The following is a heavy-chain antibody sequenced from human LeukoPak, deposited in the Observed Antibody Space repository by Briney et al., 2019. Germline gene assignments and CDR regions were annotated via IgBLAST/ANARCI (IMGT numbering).Heavy chain of an antibody. CDR1: GFTFSSYG. CDR2: ISGSGGST. J-gene: IGHJ3*02. V-gene: IGHV3-23*01. CDR3: AKINYDSSKMGAFDI. Sequence: GGTLRLSCAASGFTFSSYGMSWVRQAPGKGLEWVSAISGSGGSTYYADSVKGRFTISRDNSKNTLYLQMNSLRAEDTAVYYCAKINYDSSKMGAFDIWGQGTMVTVSS. D-gene: IGHD3-22*01.